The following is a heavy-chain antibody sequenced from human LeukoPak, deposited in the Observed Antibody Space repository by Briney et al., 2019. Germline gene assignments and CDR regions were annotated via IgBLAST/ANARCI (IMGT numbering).Heavy chain of an antibody. J-gene: IGHJ4*02. CDR1: GGSFSGYY. Sequence: SETLSLTCAVYGGSFSGYYWSRIRQPPGKGLEWIGEINHSGSTNYNPSLKSRVTISVDTSKNRFSLKLSSVTAADTAVYYCARGEYDYVWGSYRYPAFDYWGQGTLVTVSS. V-gene: IGHV4-34*01. D-gene: IGHD3-16*02. CDR3: ARGEYDYVWGSYRYPAFDY. CDR2: INHSGST.